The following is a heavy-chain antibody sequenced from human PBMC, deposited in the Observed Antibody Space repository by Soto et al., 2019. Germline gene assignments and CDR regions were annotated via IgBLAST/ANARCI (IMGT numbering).Heavy chain of an antibody. Sequence: SETLSLTCAVSGGSISSGDYSWSWIRQPPGKGLEWIGYIYHSGSTYYNPSLKSRVTISVDRSKNQFSLKLPSLTAADTAVYYCTRSTAMATNFDYWGQGTLVTVSS. CDR3: TRSTAMATNFDY. V-gene: IGHV4-30-2*01. CDR2: IYHSGST. J-gene: IGHJ4*02. CDR1: GGSISSGDYS. D-gene: IGHD5-18*01.